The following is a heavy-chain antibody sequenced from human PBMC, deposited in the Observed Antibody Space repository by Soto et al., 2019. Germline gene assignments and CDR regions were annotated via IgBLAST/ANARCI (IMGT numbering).Heavy chain of an antibody. CDR3: ARDLSGPEEY. J-gene: IGHJ4*02. V-gene: IGHV3-74*03. CDR2: INEDGRTT. D-gene: IGHD2-15*01. CDR1: GFTFSRYW. Sequence: EVQLVESGGGLVQPGGSLRLSCADSGFTFSRYWMHWVRQAPGKGLVWVSRINEDGRTTTYADSVKGRFTISRDNATNKLYLQLNRLRAEDTAVYYCARDLSGPEEYWGQGTLVTVSS.